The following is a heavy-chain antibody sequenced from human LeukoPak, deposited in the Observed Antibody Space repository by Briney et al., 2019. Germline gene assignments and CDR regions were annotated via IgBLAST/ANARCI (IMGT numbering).Heavy chain of an antibody. CDR3: ARSTYDFWSHQDF. D-gene: IGHD3-3*01. J-gene: IGHJ4*02. CDR2: IRYNGNNK. CDR1: GFTLSSYG. Sequence: HSGGSLRLSCAASGFTLSSYGMHWVRQAPGKGLEWVAFIRYNGNNKYYADSVEGRFTISRDTSKNTLYLQMYSLRSEDTAVYYCARSTYDFWSHQDFWGQGTLVTVSS. V-gene: IGHV3-30*02.